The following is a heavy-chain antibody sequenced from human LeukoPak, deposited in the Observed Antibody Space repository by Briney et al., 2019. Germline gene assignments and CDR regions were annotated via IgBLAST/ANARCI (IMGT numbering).Heavy chain of an antibody. Sequence: PGGSLRLSCATSGFTFSSYAMTWVRQAPGKGLEWVSVIYSGGSIYYADSVQGRFTISRDNSKNTLYLQMNSLRAEDTAVYYCARFDFWGQGTLVTVSS. CDR1: GFTFSSYA. CDR2: IYSGGSI. J-gene: IGHJ4*02. D-gene: IGHD3-3*01. V-gene: IGHV3-53*01. CDR3: ARFDF.